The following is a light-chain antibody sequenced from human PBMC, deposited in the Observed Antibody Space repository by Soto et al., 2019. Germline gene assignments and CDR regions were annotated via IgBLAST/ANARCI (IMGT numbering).Light chain of an antibody. CDR3: QQYGSSPLT. CDR2: GAS. V-gene: IGKV3-20*01. J-gene: IGKJ4*01. CDR1: QSVRSNY. Sequence: EIVLTQSPGTLSLSPGERATLSCRASQSVRSNYLAWYQQKPGQAPRLLIYGASSRATGFPDRFSGSGSGTDFTLTISRLEPEDFALYYCQQYGSSPLTFCGGTKVEIK.